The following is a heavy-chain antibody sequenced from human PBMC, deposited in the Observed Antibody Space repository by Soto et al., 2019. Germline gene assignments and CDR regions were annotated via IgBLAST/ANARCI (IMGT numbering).Heavy chain of an antibody. V-gene: IGHV1-69*06. CDR1: GGTFSSYA. D-gene: IGHD2-21*02. J-gene: IGHJ6*02. CDR2: IIPIFGTA. Sequence: PRASVKVSCKASGGTFSSYAISWVRHAPGQRLEWMGGIIPIFGTANYAQKFQGRVTITADKSTSTAYMELSSLRSEDTAVYYCAREGVIYCGGDCSSSYYYGMDVWGQGTTVTVSS. CDR3: AREGVIYCGGDCSSSYYYGMDV.